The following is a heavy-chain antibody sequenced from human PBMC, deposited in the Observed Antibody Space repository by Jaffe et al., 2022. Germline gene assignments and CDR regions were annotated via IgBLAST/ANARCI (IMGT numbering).Heavy chain of an antibody. Sequence: EVQLVESGGGLVQPGGSLRLSCAASGFTVSSNYMSWVRQAPGKGLEWVSVIYSGGSTYYADSVKGRFTISRDNSKNTLYLQMNSLRAEDTAVYYCARVSYSSSWYLSSWDYYYYMDVWGKGTTVTVSS. V-gene: IGHV3-66*02. CDR2: IYSGGST. CDR1: GFTVSSNY. CDR3: ARVSYSSSWYLSSWDYYYYMDV. D-gene: IGHD6-13*01. J-gene: IGHJ6*03.